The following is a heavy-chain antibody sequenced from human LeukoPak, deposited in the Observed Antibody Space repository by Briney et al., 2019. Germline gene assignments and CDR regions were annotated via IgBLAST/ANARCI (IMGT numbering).Heavy chain of an antibody. D-gene: IGHD6-19*01. J-gene: IGHJ4*02. CDR3: ASSTQWLGNYFDY. CDR1: GFTFISYE. CDR2: ISSSGSTI. Sequence: GGSLRLSCAASGFTFISYEMNWVRQAPGKGLEWVSYISSSGSTIYYADSVKGRFTISRDNAKNSLYLQMNSLRAEDTAVYYCASSTQWLGNYFDYWGQGTLVTVSS. V-gene: IGHV3-48*03.